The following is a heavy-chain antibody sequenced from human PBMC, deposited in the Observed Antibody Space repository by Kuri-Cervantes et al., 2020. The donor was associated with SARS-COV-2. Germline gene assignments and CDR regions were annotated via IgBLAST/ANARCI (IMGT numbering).Heavy chain of an antibody. V-gene: IGHV7-4-1*02. CDR3: AREGNRLGLLSPQSRGYFDY. CDR1: GYTFTSYG. D-gene: IGHD3-3*01. Sequence: ASVKVSCKASGYTFTSYGISWVRQAPGQGLEWMGWINTNTGNPTYAQGFTGRFVFSLDTSVSTAYLQISSLKAEDTAVYYCAREGNRLGLLSPQSRGYFDYWGQGTLVTVSS. CDR2: INTNTGNP. J-gene: IGHJ4*02.